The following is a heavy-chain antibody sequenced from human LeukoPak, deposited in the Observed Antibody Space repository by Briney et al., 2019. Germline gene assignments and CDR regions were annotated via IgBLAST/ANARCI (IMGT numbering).Heavy chain of an antibody. CDR3: ARGRGCSSTSCRRNWFDP. Sequence: ASVKVSCKASGYTFTSYDINWVRQATGQGLEWMGWMNPNSGNTSYAQKFQGRVTMTRNTSISTAYMELSSLRSEDTAVYYCARGRGCSSTSCRRNWFDPWGQGTLVTVSS. J-gene: IGHJ5*02. CDR1: GYTFTSYD. D-gene: IGHD2-2*01. V-gene: IGHV1-8*01. CDR2: MNPNSGNT.